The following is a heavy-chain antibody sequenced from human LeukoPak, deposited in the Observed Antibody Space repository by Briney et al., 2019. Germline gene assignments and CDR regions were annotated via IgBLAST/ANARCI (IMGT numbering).Heavy chain of an antibody. Sequence: SETLSLTCTVSGGSISGGGYYWSWIRQHPGKGLEWIGYIYYSGSTYYNPSLKSRVTISVDTSKNQFSLKLSSVTAADTAVYYCARGPDIWREAYYFDYWGQGTLVTVSS. V-gene: IGHV4-31*03. CDR3: ARGPDIWREAYYFDY. CDR2: IYYSGST. J-gene: IGHJ4*02. CDR1: GGSISGGGYY. D-gene: IGHD3/OR15-3a*01.